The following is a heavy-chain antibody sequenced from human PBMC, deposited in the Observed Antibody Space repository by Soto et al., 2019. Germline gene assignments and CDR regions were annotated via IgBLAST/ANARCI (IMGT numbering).Heavy chain of an antibody. CDR1: GGSISSYY. V-gene: IGHV4-59*01. J-gene: IGHJ4*02. CDR3: ARRQGYCSGDSCYKKVYYFDY. Sequence: SETLSLTCTVSGGSISSYYWSWIRQPPGKGLEWIGYIYYSGSTNYNPSLKSRVTISVDTSKNQFSLKLSSVTAADTAVYYCARRQGYCSGDSCYKKVYYFDYWSQGTLVTVSS. D-gene: IGHD2-15*01. CDR2: IYYSGST.